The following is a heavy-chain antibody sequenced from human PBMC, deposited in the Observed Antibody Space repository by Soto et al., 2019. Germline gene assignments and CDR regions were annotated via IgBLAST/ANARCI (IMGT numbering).Heavy chain of an antibody. CDR3: ASVLGDNNWFDP. J-gene: IGHJ5*02. CDR2: FDPEDSET. V-gene: IGHV1-24*01. Sequence: ASVKVSCKVSGYTLTELSMHWVRQAPGKGLEWMGGFDPEDSETIYAQKFQGRVTITEDTSTDTAYMELSSLRSEDTAVYYCASVLGDNNWFDPWGQGTLVTVSS. CDR1: GYTLTELS. D-gene: IGHD6-6*01.